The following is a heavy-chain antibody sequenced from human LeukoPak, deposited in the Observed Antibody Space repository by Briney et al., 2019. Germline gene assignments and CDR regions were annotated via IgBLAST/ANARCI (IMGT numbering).Heavy chain of an antibody. CDR1: GFTFSSYW. D-gene: IGHD1/OR15-1a*01. CDR3: ARATNDAFDI. J-gene: IGHJ3*02. Sequence: GGSLRLSCAAAGFTFSSYWMHWVRHAPGKGPVWVSLIKTDGRSTSYADSVKGRFTISRDNAKNTLYLQMNSLRAEDTAVYYCARATNDAFDIWGQGTMVTVSS. V-gene: IGHV3-74*01. CDR2: IKTDGRST.